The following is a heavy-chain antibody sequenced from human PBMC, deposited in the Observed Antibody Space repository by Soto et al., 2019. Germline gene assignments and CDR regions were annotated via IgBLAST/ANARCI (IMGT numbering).Heavy chain of an antibody. CDR2: IRKDGSEE. CDR3: VGGTGWLMDT. Sequence: EVQLVESGGGLVQPGGSLRLSCAASGFTFSTYWMNWVRLAPGKGLEWVANIRKDGSEELYADSVEGRFTISRDNAKNSLFLQMNNVRADDTAIYYCVGGTGWLMDTWGQGTSVIVSS. V-gene: IGHV3-7*03. D-gene: IGHD6-19*01. CDR1: GFTFSTYW. J-gene: IGHJ5*02.